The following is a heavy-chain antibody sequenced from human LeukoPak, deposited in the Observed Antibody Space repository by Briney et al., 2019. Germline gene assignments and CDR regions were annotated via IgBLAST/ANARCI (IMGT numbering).Heavy chain of an antibody. D-gene: IGHD3-10*01. J-gene: IGHJ4*02. V-gene: IGHV3-64*01. CDR1: GFTFSSYA. CDR3: ARDLSGGGLDY. Sequence: PGGSLRLSCAASGFTFSSYAMHWVRQAPGKGLEYVSVISSYGGSTSYANSVKGRFTISRDNSKNTLYLQMGSLRAEDMAVYYCARDLSGGGLDYWGQGTLVTVSS. CDR2: ISSYGGST.